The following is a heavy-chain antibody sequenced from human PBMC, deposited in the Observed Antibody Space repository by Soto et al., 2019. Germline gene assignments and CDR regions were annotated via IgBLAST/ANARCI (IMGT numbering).Heavy chain of an antibody. Sequence: KASETLSLTCAVSGYSISSGDYYWSWIRQPPGKGLEWIGYIYYSGSTYYNPSLKSRVTISVDTSKNQFSLKLSSVTAADTAVYYCARDHALPYYDFWSGYYRNYYGMDVWGQGTTVTVSS. CDR2: IYYSGST. V-gene: IGHV4-30-4*01. CDR3: ARDHALPYYDFWSGYYRNYYGMDV. J-gene: IGHJ6*02. CDR1: GYSISSGDYY. D-gene: IGHD3-3*01.